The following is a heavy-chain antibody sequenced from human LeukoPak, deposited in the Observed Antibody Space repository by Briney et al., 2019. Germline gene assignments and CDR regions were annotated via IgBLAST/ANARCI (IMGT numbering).Heavy chain of an antibody. CDR1: GGSFSGYY. D-gene: IGHD5-18*01. CDR3: ARPKRGYSYGLIQ. J-gene: IGHJ4*02. Sequence: SETLSLTCAVYGGSFSGYYWSWIRQPPGKGLEWIGEINHSGSTNYNPSLKSRVTISVDTSKNQFSLKLSSVTAADTAVYYCARPKRGYSYGLIQWGQGTLVTVSS. CDR2: INHSGST. V-gene: IGHV4-34*01.